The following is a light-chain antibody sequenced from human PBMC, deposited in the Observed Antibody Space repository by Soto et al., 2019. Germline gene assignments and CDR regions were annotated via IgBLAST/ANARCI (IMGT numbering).Light chain of an antibody. CDR3: QQYNNLPPT. CDR2: SSS. CDR1: QRISTN. Sequence: MTQSPSSLSASVGDRVTITCQRISTNLAWYQHIPGQAPRLLIVSSSRRPTDVPARFSGSGSGTDFTLTISSLQSEDSAFYYCQQYNNLPPTFGQGTKVDIK. V-gene: IGKV3-15*01. J-gene: IGKJ1*01.